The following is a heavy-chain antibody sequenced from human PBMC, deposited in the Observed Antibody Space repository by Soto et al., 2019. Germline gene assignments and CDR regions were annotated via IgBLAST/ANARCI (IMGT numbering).Heavy chain of an antibody. V-gene: IGHV1-2*02. CDR3: VREEASGSSGLTYHYYYNGMDV. CDR2: INPNSGGT. D-gene: IGHD3-10*01. J-gene: IGHJ6*02. Sequence: ASVKVSCKASGYTFTGYYMHWVRQAPGQGLEWMGWINPNSGGTNYAQKFQGRVTMTRDTSISTAYMELNSLGDEDTAVYYCVREEASGSSGLTYHYYYNGMDVWGQGTTVTVSS. CDR1: GYTFTGYY.